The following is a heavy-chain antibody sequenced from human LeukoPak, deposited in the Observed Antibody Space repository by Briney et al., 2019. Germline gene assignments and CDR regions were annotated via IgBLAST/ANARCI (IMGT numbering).Heavy chain of an antibody. Sequence: GESLKISCKGSGFSFTSYWIGWVRQMPGKGLEWMGIIYPGDSDTRYSPSLQGLVTISVDKSISTAYLQWSSLKASDTAMYYCARSWVAGYGTVLDYWGQGTLVTVSS. J-gene: IGHJ4*02. CDR3: ARSWVAGYGTVLDY. V-gene: IGHV5-51*01. CDR1: GFSFTSYW. CDR2: IYPGDSDT. D-gene: IGHD6-19*01.